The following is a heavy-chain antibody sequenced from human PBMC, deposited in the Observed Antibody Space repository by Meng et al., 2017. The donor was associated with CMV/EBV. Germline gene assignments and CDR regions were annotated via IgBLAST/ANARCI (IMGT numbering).Heavy chain of an antibody. J-gene: IGHJ4*02. CDR1: GGNFSSYA. D-gene: IGHD2-15*01. CDR2: IIPIFGTA. CDR3: ARARGRVVVVAPFDY. V-gene: IGHV1-69*12. Sequence: QVQLVQSGEEVKKPGSSVKVSCKASGGNFSSYAISWVRQAPGQGLEWMGGIIPIFGTANYAQKFQGRVTITADESTSTAYMELSSLRSEDTAVYYCARARGRVVVVAPFDYWGQGTLVTVSS.